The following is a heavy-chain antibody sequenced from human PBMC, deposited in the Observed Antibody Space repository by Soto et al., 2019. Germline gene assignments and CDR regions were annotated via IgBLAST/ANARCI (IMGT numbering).Heavy chain of an antibody. D-gene: IGHD4-17*01. CDR3: ARDYGMTTVTNRFDY. J-gene: IGHJ4*02. CDR1: GFTFSSYW. V-gene: IGHV3-7*01. Sequence: GGSLRLSCAASGFTFSSYWMSWVHQAPGKGLEWVANIKQDGSEKYYVDSVKGRFTISRDNAKNSLYLQMNSLRAEDTAVYYCARDYGMTTVTNRFDYWGQGTLVTVSS. CDR2: IKQDGSEK.